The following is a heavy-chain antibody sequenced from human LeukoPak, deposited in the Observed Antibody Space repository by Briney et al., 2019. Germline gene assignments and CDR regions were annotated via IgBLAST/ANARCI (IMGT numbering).Heavy chain of an antibody. J-gene: IGHJ4*02. CDR3: ARHVDEYSGSLRD. CDR2: INHSGST. CDR1: GGSFSGYY. V-gene: IGHV4-34*01. Sequence: SQTLSLTCAVYGGSFSGYYWSWIRQPPGKGLEWIGEINHSGSTNYNPSLKSRVTISVDTSKNQFSLKLSSVTAADTAVYYCARHVDEYSGSLRDWGQGTLVTVSS. D-gene: IGHD1-26*01.